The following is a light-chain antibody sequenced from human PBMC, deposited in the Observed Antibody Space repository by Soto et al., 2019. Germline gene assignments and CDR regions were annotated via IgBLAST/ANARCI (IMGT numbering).Light chain of an antibody. CDR3: SSYTSSSTLVV. J-gene: IGLJ2*01. Sequence: QSALTQPASVSGSPGQSITISCTGTSSDVCGYNYVSWYQQHPGKAPKLMIYDVSNRPSGVSNRFSGSKSGNTASLTISGLQAEDEADYYCSSYTSSSTLVVFGGGTKVTVL. CDR2: DVS. CDR1: SSDVCGYNY. V-gene: IGLV2-14*01.